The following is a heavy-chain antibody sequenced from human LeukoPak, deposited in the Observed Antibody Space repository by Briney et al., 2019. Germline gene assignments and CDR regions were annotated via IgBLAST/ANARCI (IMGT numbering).Heavy chain of an antibody. CDR2: VNWNSGAI. Sequence: GGSLRLSCGGSGFIFDDYAMHWVRQAPGKGLEWVSGVNWNSGAIDYAESVKGRFTISRDNAKNSLYPQMNSLRTEDTALYFCARDRAYSYGYTYFDLWGRGTLVTVSS. D-gene: IGHD5-18*01. J-gene: IGHJ2*01. V-gene: IGHV3-9*01. CDR3: ARDRAYSYGYTYFDL. CDR1: GFIFDDYA.